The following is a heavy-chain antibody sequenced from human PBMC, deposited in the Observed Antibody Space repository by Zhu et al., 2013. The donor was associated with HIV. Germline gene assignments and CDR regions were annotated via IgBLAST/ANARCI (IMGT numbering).Heavy chain of an antibody. J-gene: IGHJ5*02. D-gene: IGHD3-22*01. V-gene: IGHV1-58*01. CDR3: AAEGVSSGYPNWFDP. CDR2: IVVGSGNT. CDR1: GFTFTSSA. Sequence: MQLVQSGPEVKKPGTSVKVSCKASGFTFTSSAVQWVRQARGQRLEWIGWIVVGSGNTNYAQKFQERVTITRDMSTSTAYMELSSLRSEDTAVYYCAAEGVSSGYPNWFDPWGQGTLVTVSS.